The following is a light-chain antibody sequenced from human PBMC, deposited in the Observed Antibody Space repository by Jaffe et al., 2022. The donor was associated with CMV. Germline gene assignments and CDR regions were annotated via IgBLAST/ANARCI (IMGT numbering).Light chain of an antibody. CDR1: TGAVTSGHF. V-gene: IGLV7-46*01. CDR3: LLSYSGARIWV. J-gene: IGLJ3*02. CDR2: DSS. Sequence: QAVVTQEPSLTVSPGGTVTLTCGSSTGAVTSGHFPYWFQQKPGQAPRTLIYDSSNKYSWTPARFSGSLLGGKAALTLSGAQPEDEAEYYCLLSYSGARIWVFGGGTQLTVL.